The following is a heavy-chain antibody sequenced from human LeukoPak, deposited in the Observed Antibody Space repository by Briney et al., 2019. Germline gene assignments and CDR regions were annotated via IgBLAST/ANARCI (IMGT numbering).Heavy chain of an antibody. V-gene: IGHV3-53*01. CDR1: GFTVSSNY. CDR3: ARGGCYDSSGYYIGYYFDY. D-gene: IGHD3-22*01. Sequence: PGGSLRLSCAASGFTVSSNYMSWVRQAPGKGLEWVSVFYSGGSTYYADSVKGRFTISRDNSKNTLYLQMNSLRAEDTAVYYCARGGCYDSSGYYIGYYFDYWGQGTLVTVSS. CDR2: FYSGGST. J-gene: IGHJ4*02.